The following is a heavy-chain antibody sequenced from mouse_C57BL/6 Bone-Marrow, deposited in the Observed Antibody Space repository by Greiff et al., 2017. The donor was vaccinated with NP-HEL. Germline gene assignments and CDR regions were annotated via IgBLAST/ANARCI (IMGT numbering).Heavy chain of an antibody. D-gene: IGHD1-1*01. CDR2: IHPNSGST. Sequence: VQLHQPGAELVKPGASVKLSCKASGYTFTSYWMHWVKQRPGQGLEWIGMIHPNSGSTNYNEKFKSKATLTVDKSSSTAYMQLSSLTSEDSAVYYCARGIYYYGSSSAWFAYWGQGTLVTVSA. V-gene: IGHV1-64*01. CDR1: GYTFTSYW. J-gene: IGHJ3*01. CDR3: ARGIYYYGSSSAWFAY.